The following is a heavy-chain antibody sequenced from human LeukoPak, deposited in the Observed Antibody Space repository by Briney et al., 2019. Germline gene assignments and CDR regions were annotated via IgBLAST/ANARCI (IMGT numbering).Heavy chain of an antibody. D-gene: IGHD3-10*01. CDR1: GVSFSSYG. CDR3: AKDLDPYYYGSGSYYWPNAYYYYGMDV. J-gene: IGHJ6*02. Sequence: GGSLRLSCAASGVSFSSYGMSWVRQAPGKGLECVSAISGSGGSTYYADSVKGRFTISRDNSKNTLYLQMNSLRAEDTAVYYCAKDLDPYYYGSGSYYWPNAYYYYGMDVWGQGTTVTVSS. V-gene: IGHV3-23*01. CDR2: ISGSGGST.